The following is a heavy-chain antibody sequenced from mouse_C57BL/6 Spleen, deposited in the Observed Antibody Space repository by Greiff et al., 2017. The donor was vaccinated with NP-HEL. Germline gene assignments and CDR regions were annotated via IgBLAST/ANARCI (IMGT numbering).Heavy chain of an antibody. V-gene: IGHV2-2*01. Sequence: VQLQESGPGLVQPSQSLSITCTVSGFSLTSYGVHWVRQSPGKGLEWLGVIWSGGSTDYNAAFISRLSISKDNSKSQVFFKLISLQADDTAIYYCARPYDGPYWYFDVWGTGTTVTVSS. J-gene: IGHJ1*03. D-gene: IGHD2-3*01. CDR1: GFSLTSYG. CDR3: ARPYDGPYWYFDV. CDR2: IWSGGST.